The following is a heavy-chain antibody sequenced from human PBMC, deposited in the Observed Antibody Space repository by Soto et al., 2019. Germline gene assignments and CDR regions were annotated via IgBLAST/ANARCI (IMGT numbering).Heavy chain of an antibody. CDR2: IYHSGST. J-gene: IGHJ4*02. D-gene: IGHD4-17*01. CDR3: ARAMTTVTTIDY. V-gene: IGHV4-30-2*01. CDR1: GGSISSGGYS. Sequence: QLQLQESGSGLVKPSQTLSLTCAVSGGSISSGGYSWSWIRQPPGKGLEWIGYIYHSGSTYYNPSLKSRVTISVDRSKNQFSLKLSSVTAADTAVYYSARAMTTVTTIDYWGQGTLVTVSS.